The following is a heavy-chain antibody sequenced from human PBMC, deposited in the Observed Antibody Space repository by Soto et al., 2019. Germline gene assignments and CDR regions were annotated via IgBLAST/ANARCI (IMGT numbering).Heavy chain of an antibody. D-gene: IGHD4-17*01. CDR1: GFTFSSYG. CDR2: ISYDGSNK. Sequence: XGSLRLSCAASGFTFSSYGMHWVRQAPGKGLEWVAVISYDGSNKYYADSVKGRFTISRDNSKDTLYLQMNSLRAEDTAVYYCEKNDYGDYYGMDVWGQGTTVTVSS. V-gene: IGHV3-30*18. CDR3: EKNDYGDYYGMDV. J-gene: IGHJ6*02.